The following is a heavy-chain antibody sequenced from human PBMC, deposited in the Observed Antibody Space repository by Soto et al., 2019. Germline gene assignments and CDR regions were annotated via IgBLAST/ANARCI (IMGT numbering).Heavy chain of an antibody. D-gene: IGHD1-26*01. J-gene: IGHJ4*02. CDR1: GYTFTNYG. CDR3: ARDQARAQFDY. Sequence: QVQLVQSGAEVKKPGASVKVSCKASGYTFTNYGISWVRQAPGQGLEWMGWINAYNGNTKYAQKLQGRVTMTTDTATSTVDMELRSLRADDTAVYYCARDQARAQFDYWGQGTLVTVSS. V-gene: IGHV1-18*01. CDR2: INAYNGNT.